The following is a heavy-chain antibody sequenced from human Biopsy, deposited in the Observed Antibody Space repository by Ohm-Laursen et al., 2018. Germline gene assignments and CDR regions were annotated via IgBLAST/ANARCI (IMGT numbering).Heavy chain of an antibody. CDR3: ARGGFFAYSTFDY. CDR1: GFTFSNYY. Sequence: GSLRLSCAASGFTFSNYYMHWVRQAPGKGLLWVSRIKRDGTTTDYAESVKGRFTISRDNAKNTLYLQMNSLRAEDTAAYYCARGGFFAYSTFDYWGQGALVTVSS. V-gene: IGHV3-74*01. CDR2: IKRDGTTT. D-gene: IGHD4-11*01. J-gene: IGHJ4*02.